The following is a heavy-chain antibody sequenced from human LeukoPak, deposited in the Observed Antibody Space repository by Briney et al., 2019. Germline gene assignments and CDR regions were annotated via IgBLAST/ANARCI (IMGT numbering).Heavy chain of an antibody. Sequence: GGSLRLSCAASGFTFSSYWMHWVRQAPGKGLVWVSRITSDGSTTSYADSVKGRFTISRDNAKNTLYLQMDSLRVEDTAVYYCARGNSHAFDIWGQGTMVTVSS. V-gene: IGHV3-74*01. D-gene: IGHD3-10*01. CDR3: ARGNSHAFDI. J-gene: IGHJ3*02. CDR1: GFTFSSYW. CDR2: ITSDGSTT.